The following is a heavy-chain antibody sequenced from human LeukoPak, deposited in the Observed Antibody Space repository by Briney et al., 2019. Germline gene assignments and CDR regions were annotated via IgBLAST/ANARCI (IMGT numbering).Heavy chain of an antibody. D-gene: IGHD3-9*01. V-gene: IGHV1-8*01. CDR1: GYTFTSYD. CDR3: ARSYDILTGRYYYYGMDV. Sequence: GASVKVSCKASGYTFTSYDINWVRQATGQGLEWMGWMNPNSGNTGYAQKFQGRVTITADESTSTAYMELSSLRSEGTAVYYCARSYDILTGRYYYYGMDVWGQGTTVTVSS. CDR2: MNPNSGNT. J-gene: IGHJ6*02.